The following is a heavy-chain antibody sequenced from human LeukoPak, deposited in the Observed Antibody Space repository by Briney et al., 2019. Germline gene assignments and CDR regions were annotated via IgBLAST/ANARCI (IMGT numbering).Heavy chain of an antibody. CDR2: IKQDGSEK. CDR3: AKNPHIVGATHGIDY. J-gene: IGHJ4*02. Sequence: PGGSLRLSCAASGFTFDDYAMHWVRQAPGKGLEWVANIKQDGSEKYYVDSVKGRFTISRDNSKNTLYLQMNSLRAEDTAVYYCAKNPHIVGATHGIDYWGQGTLVTVSS. D-gene: IGHD1-26*01. V-gene: IGHV3-7*03. CDR1: GFTFDDYA.